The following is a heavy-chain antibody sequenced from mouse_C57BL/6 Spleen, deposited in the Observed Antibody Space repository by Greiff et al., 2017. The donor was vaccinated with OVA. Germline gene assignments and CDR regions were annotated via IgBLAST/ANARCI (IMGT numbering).Heavy chain of an antibody. V-gene: IGHV5-9*01. D-gene: IGHD3-2*02. CDR1: GFTFSSYT. CDR2: ISGGGGNT. J-gene: IGHJ3*01. Sequence: EVKVVESGGGLVKPGASLKLSCAASGFTFSSYTMSWVRQTPEQRLEWVATISGGGGNTYYPDSVKGRSTISRDTASNTPYLQLSSLRSEDTALYYCARQSSGPFAYWGQGTLVTVSA. CDR3: ARQSSGPFAY.